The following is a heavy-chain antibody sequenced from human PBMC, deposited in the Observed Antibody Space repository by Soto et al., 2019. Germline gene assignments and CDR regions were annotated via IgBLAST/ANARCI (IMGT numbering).Heavy chain of an antibody. CDR1: GGSISSSSYY. V-gene: IGHV4-39*01. CDR2: IYYSGST. Sequence: SETLSLTCTASGGSISSSSYYWGWIRQPPGKGLEWIGSIYYSGSTNYNPSLKSRVTISVDTSENQFSLRLSSVTAADTAVYYCARLYSSSWYVDHWGQGTLVTVSS. D-gene: IGHD6-13*01. CDR3: ARLYSSSWYVDH. J-gene: IGHJ4*02.